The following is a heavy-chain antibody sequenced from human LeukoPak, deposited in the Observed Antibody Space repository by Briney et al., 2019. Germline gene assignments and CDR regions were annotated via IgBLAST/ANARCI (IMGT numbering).Heavy chain of an antibody. CDR2: INPNSGGT. Sequence: ASVKVSCKASGYTFTDYYMHWVRQAPGQGLEWMGWINPNSGGTNYAQKFQGRVTMTRDTSISTAYMELSSLRSDDTAVYYCATGGSSRPRAFHIWGQGTMVTVSS. J-gene: IGHJ3*02. CDR3: ATGGSSRPRAFHI. CDR1: GYTFTDYY. D-gene: IGHD6-13*01. V-gene: IGHV1-2*02.